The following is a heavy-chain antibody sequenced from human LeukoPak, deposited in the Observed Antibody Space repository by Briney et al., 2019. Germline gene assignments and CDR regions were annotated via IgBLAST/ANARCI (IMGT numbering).Heavy chain of an antibody. Sequence: KSGGSLRLSCAASGFTFSSYSMNWVRQAPGKGLEWVSSISSSSSYIYYADSVKGRFTISRDNAKNSLYLQMNSLRAEDTAVYYCGRALWTHGHGMDVWGQGTTVTVSS. CDR3: GRALWTHGHGMDV. D-gene: IGHD3-16*01. J-gene: IGHJ6*02. V-gene: IGHV3-21*01. CDR1: GFTFSSYS. CDR2: ISSSSSYI.